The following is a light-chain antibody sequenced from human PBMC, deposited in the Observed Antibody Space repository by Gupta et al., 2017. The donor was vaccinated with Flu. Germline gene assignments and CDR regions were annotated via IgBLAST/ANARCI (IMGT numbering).Light chain of an antibody. Sequence: RVTFTCSGGSSSIGSDSVYWYQQLPGTAPKLLICADNQRPSGVPGRFSGSKSGTPASLAISGLQAEDEGDYFCAAWNDDRSGVVFGGGTKVTVL. CDR1: SSSIGSDS. V-gene: IGLV1-47*01. CDR2: ADN. J-gene: IGLJ3*02. CDR3: AAWNDDRSGVV.